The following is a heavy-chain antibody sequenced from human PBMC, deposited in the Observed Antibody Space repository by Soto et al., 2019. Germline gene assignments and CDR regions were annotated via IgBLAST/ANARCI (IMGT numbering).Heavy chain of an antibody. J-gene: IGHJ3*01. CDR1: GDSISSPKW. CDR2: LLHSGTT. V-gene: IGHV4-4*02. CDR3: DYSSGWYRHDV. Sequence: QVQLQESGPGLVKPSGTLSLTCAVSGDSISSPKWWTWLRQPPGKGLEWIGDLLHSGTTNYNPSLKSRVTLSVDKPQNQFSLTLTSVTDADTAIYYCDYSSGWYRHDVWGQWTSVTVSS. D-gene: IGHD6-19*01.